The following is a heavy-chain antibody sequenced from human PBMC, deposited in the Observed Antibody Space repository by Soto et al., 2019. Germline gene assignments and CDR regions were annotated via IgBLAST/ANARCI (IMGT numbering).Heavy chain of an antibody. CDR3: ARDRSYWFGESALSYFDY. CDR2: IYSGGST. CDR1: GFTVSSNY. Sequence: EVQLVASGGGLVQPGGSLRLSCAASGFTVSSNYMSWVRQAPGKRLEWVSVIYSGGSTYYADSVKGRFTIARDNSKNSLYLQMNSLRAEDTSVYYCARDRSYWFGESALSYFDYWGKGTLVTVSS. D-gene: IGHD3-10*01. J-gene: IGHJ4*02. V-gene: IGHV3-66*01.